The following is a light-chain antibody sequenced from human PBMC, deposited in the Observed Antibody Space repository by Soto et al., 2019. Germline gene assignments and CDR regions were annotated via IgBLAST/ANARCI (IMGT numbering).Light chain of an antibody. J-gene: IGKJ2*01. CDR3: QQYDNLPSLMYT. V-gene: IGKV1-33*01. CDR1: QDISNY. Sequence: DIQMTQSPSSLSASVGDRVTITCQASQDISNYLNWYQQKPGKAPKLLIYDASNLETGVPSRFSGSGSGTDFTFTISSLQPEDIATYYCQQYDNLPSLMYTFGQGTKLEIK. CDR2: DAS.